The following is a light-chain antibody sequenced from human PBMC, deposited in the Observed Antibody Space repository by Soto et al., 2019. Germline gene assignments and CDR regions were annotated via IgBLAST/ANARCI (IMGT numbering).Light chain of an antibody. J-gene: IGKJ4*01. V-gene: IGKV3-15*01. CDR1: QGIGDT. CDR2: DTS. Sequence: EVVIRQSPATLSVSPGEGATLPCRASQGIGDTLAWYQHKPGQTPRLLIYDTSTRATGVPTRFSGSRSGAEFTLTINSXQSEDFAVYYCQPYNNWPLTFGGGTKVDIK. CDR3: QPYNNWPLT.